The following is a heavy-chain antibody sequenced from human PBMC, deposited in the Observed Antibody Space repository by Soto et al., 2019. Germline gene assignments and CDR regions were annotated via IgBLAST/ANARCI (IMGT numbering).Heavy chain of an antibody. D-gene: IGHD2-15*01. CDR1: GYTFTGYC. Sequence: QVQLVQSGAEVKKPGASVKVSCKASGYTFTGYCMHWVRQAPGQGLEWMGWINPNSGGTNYAQKFQGWVTMTRDTSISTAYMELSRLRSDDTAVYYCARGGYCSGGSCYLGNFDYWGQGTLVTVSS. V-gene: IGHV1-2*04. CDR2: INPNSGGT. CDR3: ARGGYCSGGSCYLGNFDY. J-gene: IGHJ4*02.